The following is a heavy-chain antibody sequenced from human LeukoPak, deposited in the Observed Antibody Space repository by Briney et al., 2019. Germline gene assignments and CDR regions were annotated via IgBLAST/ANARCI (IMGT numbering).Heavy chain of an antibody. CDR1: GGSISSGSYY. D-gene: IGHD3-10*01. CDR3: AGWHNYYGSGSYYQGFDY. CDR2: IYTSGST. J-gene: IGHJ4*02. V-gene: IGHV4-61*02. Sequence: SQTLSLTCTVSGGSISSGSYYWSWIRRPAGKGLEWIGRIYTSGSTNYNPSLKSRVTISVDTSKNQFSLKLSSVTAADTAVYYCAGWHNYYGSGSYYQGFDYWGQGTLVTVSS.